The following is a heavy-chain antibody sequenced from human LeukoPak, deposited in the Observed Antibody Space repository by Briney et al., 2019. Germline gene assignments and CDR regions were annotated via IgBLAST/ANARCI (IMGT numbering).Heavy chain of an antibody. CDR3: TREWSSGYYSDY. Sequence: SETLSLTCAVHGGSFSNYYWGWIRQSPARGLEWIGEVNHRGTTNYSPSLKSRVTISVDSSKNQFSLKMTSVTAADTAVYYCTREWSSGYYSDYWGQGILVTVSS. CDR1: GGSFSNYY. CDR2: VNHRGTT. V-gene: IGHV4-34*01. D-gene: IGHD3-22*01. J-gene: IGHJ4*02.